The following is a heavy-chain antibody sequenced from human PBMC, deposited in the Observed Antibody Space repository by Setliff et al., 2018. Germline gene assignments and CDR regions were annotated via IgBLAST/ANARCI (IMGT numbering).Heavy chain of an antibody. J-gene: IGHJ3*02. CDR2: IIPIFGTA. Sequence: SVKVSCKASGGTFSSYDISWARQAPGQGFEWMGRIIPIFGTANYAQKFQGRVTITADKSKSRAYMELSRLRSEDTAVYYCAISTIFGVVSPTPDAFDIWGQGTMVTVSS. CDR1: GGTFSSYD. CDR3: AISTIFGVVSPTPDAFDI. D-gene: IGHD3-3*01. V-gene: IGHV1-69*06.